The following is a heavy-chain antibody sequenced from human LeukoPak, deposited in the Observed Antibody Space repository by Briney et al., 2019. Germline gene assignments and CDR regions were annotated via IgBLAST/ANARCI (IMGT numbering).Heavy chain of an antibody. J-gene: IGHJ4*02. CDR1: GFTFSDYW. CDR2: IKQDGSEK. D-gene: IGHD1-26*01. CDR3: ARRNSGSYWDFDY. V-gene: IGHV3-7*05. Sequence: GGSLRLSCAASGFTFSDYWMSWVRQAPGKGLEWVANIKQDGSEKSYLDSVKGRFSISRDNVENSLYLQMNSLRAEDTAVYYCARRNSGSYWDFDYWGQGTLVTVSS.